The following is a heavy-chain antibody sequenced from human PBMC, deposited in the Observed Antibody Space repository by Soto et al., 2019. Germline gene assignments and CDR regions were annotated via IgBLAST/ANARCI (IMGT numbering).Heavy chain of an antibody. CDR3: ARDEIYSRSWYQVGATTRFDY. D-gene: IGHD6-13*01. Sequence: KFQGRVTITRDTSASTAYMELSSLRSEDTAVYYCARDEIYSRSWYQVGATTRFDYWGQGTLVTVSS. V-gene: IGHV1-3*01. J-gene: IGHJ4*02.